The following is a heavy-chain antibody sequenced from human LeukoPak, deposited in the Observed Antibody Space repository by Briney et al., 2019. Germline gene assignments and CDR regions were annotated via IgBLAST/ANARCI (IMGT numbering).Heavy chain of an antibody. J-gene: IGHJ4*02. CDR3: ARDHSGTQDY. D-gene: IGHD1-1*01. V-gene: IGHV3-30-3*01. Sequence: GGSLRLSCAASGFTFSSYAMHWVRQAPGKGLEWVAVISYDGSNKYYADSVKGRFTISRDNRRNTLYLQMNSLRAEDTAVYSCARDHSGTQDYWGQGTLVTVSS. CDR2: ISYDGSNK. CDR1: GFTFSSYA.